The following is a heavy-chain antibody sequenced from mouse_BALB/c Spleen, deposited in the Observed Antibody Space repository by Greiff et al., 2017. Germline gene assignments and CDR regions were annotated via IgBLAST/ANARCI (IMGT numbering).Heavy chain of an antibody. CDR3: ARDGYYGSKGYYFDY. V-gene: IGHV5-6-3*01. Sequence: EVNVVESGGGLVQPGGSLKLSCAASGFTFSSYGMSWVRQTPDKRLELVATINSNGGSTYYPDSVKGRFTISRDNAKNTLYLQMSSLKSEDTAMYYCARDGYYGSKGYYFDYWGQGTTLTVSS. CDR2: INSNGGST. D-gene: IGHD1-1*01. J-gene: IGHJ2*01. CDR1: GFTFSSYG.